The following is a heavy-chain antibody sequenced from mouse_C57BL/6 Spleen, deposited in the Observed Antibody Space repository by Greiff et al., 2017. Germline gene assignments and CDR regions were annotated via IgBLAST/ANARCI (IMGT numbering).Heavy chain of an antibody. D-gene: IGHD2-4*01. V-gene: IGHV1-39*01. CDR3: AREGDYDERFAY. CDR2: INPKYGTT. CDR1: GYSFTDYN. J-gene: IGHJ3*01. Sequence: EVQLQQSGPELVKPGASVKISCKASGYSFTDYNMNWVKQSNGKSLEWIGVINPKYGTTSYNQKFKGKATLTVDKSSSTAYMQLNSRTSEDSAVYYCAREGDYDERFAYWGQGTLVTVSA.